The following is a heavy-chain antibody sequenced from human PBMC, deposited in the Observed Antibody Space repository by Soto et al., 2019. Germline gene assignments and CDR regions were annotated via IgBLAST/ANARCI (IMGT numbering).Heavy chain of an antibody. CDR3: ARRARRDTRILYPTPYYYYYMDV. CDR1: GYSFTSYW. V-gene: IGHV5-51*01. Sequence: GESLKISCKGSGYSFTSYWIGWVRQMPGKGLEWMGIIYPGDSDTRYSPSFQGQVTISADKSISTAYLQWSSLKASDTAMYYCARRARRDTRILYPTPYYYYYMDVWGKGTTVTVSS. D-gene: IGHD2-8*01. J-gene: IGHJ6*03. CDR2: IYPGDSDT.